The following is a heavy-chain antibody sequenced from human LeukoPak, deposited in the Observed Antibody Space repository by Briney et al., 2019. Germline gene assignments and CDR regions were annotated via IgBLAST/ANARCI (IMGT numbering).Heavy chain of an antibody. CDR1: GFIFSTSW. D-gene: IGHD3-3*01. J-gene: IGHJ4*02. CDR2: INLDGSEK. Sequence: PGGSLRLSCTASGFIFSTSWMTWVRQAPGKGLEWVANINLDGSEKYYVDSVKGQFTISRDNAKNSLYLQMNSLRAEDTAVYYCARGITSGPRRYDVRNFDYWGQGTPVTVSS. CDR3: ARGITSGPRRYDVRNFDY. V-gene: IGHV3-7*01.